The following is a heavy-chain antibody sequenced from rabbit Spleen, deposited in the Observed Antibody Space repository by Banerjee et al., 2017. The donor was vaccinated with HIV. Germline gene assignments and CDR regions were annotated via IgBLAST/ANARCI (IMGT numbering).Heavy chain of an antibody. V-gene: IGHV1S7*01. J-gene: IGHJ4*01. CDR1: GFSISSYY. D-gene: IGHD8-1*01. CDR3: ARDGAGGSYFAL. CDR2: IDPVFGIT. Sequence: QLEESVGGLVQPGGSLTLTCTASGFSISSYYMNWVRQAPGKGLEWIGYIDPVFGITYYANWVNGRFSISRENAQNTVFLQMTSLTAADTATYFCARDGAGGSYFALWGPGTLVTVS.